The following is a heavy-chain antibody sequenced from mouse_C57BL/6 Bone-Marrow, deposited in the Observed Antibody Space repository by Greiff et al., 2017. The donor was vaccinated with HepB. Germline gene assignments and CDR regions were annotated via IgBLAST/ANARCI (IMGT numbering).Heavy chain of an antibody. CDR3: AREVARNRYYAMDY. V-gene: IGHV1-55*01. J-gene: IGHJ4*01. Sequence: QVQLQQPGAELVKPGASVKMSCKASGYTITSYWITWVKQRPGQGLEWIGDIYPGSGSTNYNEKFKSKATLTVDTSSSTAYMQLSSLTSEDSAVYYCAREVARNRYYAMDYWGQGTSVTVSS. CDR2: IYPGSGST. D-gene: IGHD3-3*01. CDR1: GYTITSYW.